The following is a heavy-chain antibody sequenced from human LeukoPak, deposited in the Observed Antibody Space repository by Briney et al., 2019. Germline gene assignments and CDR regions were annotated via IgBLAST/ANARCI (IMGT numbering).Heavy chain of an antibody. J-gene: IGHJ6*03. D-gene: IGHD3-3*01. CDR3: ARIFWSGYPLYYYYYMDV. CDR1: GGSISSSSYY. V-gene: IGHV4-39*01. Sequence: PSETLSLTCTVSGGSISSSSYYWGWIRQPPGKGLEWIGSIYYSGSTYYNPSLKSRVTISVDTSKNQFSLKLSPVTAADTAVYYCARIFWSGYPLYYYYYMDVWGKGTTVTVSS. CDR2: IYYSGST.